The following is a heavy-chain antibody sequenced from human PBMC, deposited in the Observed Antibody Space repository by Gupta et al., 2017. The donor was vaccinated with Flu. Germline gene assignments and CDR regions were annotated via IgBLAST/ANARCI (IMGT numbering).Heavy chain of an antibody. CDR2: IAHDGSHK. J-gene: IGHJ6*03. D-gene: IGHD2-2*01. V-gene: IGHV3-30*18. Sequence: GLEWGAGIAHDGSHKGNGDSVRCRFTISRENSKNTLSLEMDSLRVEDTAVYYCAKDGPWTTSCPYYCYYMDVWGKGTTVTVSS. CDR3: AKDGPWTTSCPYYCYYMDV.